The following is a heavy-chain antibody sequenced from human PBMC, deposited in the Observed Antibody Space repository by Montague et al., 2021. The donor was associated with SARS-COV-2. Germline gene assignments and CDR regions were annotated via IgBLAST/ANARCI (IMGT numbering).Heavy chain of an antibody. D-gene: IGHD3-10*01. Sequence: CAISGDSVSSNSAAWNWIRQSPSRGLEWLGRTYYRSKWYNDYAVSVKSRITINPDTSKNQFPLQLNSVTPEDTAVYCCAREYPPPLWFGELDYYGMDVWGQGTTVTVSS. CDR1: GDSVSSNSAA. J-gene: IGHJ6*02. CDR2: TYYRSKWYN. CDR3: AREYPPPLWFGELDYYGMDV. V-gene: IGHV6-1*01.